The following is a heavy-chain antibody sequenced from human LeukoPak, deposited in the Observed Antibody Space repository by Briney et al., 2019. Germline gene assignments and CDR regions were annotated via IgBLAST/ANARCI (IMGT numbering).Heavy chain of an antibody. D-gene: IGHD1-26*01. Sequence: GGSLRLSCVVSGFTFSTYGMHWVRQAPGKGLEWLTFIRHDGTEKYYADFVKGRFTISRDNSRNTLYLQVNSLGPEETAVYYCARLMVGQAGVGATHFDYWGQGTLVSVSS. CDR3: ARLMVGQAGVGATHFDY. CDR1: GFTFSTYG. V-gene: IGHV3-30*02. J-gene: IGHJ4*02. CDR2: IRHDGTEK.